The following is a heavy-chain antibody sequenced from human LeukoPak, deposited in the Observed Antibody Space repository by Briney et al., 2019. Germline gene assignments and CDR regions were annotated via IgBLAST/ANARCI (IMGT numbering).Heavy chain of an antibody. CDR1: GFTFSSYS. CDR3: ARVNSSSPRVFNI. CDR2: ISSSSSYI. J-gene: IGHJ3*02. D-gene: IGHD6-6*01. V-gene: IGHV3-21*01. Sequence: GGSLRLSCAASGFTFSSYSMNWVRQAPGKGLEWVSSISSSSSYIYYADSVKGRFTISRDNAKNSLYLQMNSLRAEDTAGYYCARVNSSSPRVFNIWGKGKMVTVS.